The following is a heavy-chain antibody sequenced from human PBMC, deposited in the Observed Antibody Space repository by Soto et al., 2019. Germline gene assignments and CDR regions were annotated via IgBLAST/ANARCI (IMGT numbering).Heavy chain of an antibody. D-gene: IGHD2-21*02. Sequence: SETLSLTCNVSGGSIHSGAHFWTWIRQHPGKGLEWIGYIYYGGSTYYNPSLKSRVTISVDASRIQFSLQLNSVTAADTAVYYCARGTAGPSYSDYGGQGTLVTVS. CDR3: ARGTAGPSYSDY. V-gene: IGHV4-31*03. CDR1: GGSIHSGAHF. CDR2: IYYGGST. J-gene: IGHJ4*02.